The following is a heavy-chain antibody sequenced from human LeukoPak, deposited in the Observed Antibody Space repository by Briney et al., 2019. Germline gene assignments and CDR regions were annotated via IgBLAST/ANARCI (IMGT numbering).Heavy chain of an antibody. CDR2: IYYSGST. V-gene: IGHV4-59*01. CDR1: GGSLSSYY. J-gene: IGHJ6*03. D-gene: IGHD2-2*01. CDR3: ARVPCSSTSCYHYYYYMDV. Sequence: SETLSLTCTVSGGSLSSYYWSWIRQPPGQGLEWIGYIYYSGSTNYNPSLKSRVTISVDTSKNQFSLKLSSVTAADTAVYYCARVPCSSTSCYHYYYYMDVWGKGTTVTVSS.